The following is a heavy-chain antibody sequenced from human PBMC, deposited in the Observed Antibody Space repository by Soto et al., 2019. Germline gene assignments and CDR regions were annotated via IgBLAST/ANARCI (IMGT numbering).Heavy chain of an antibody. V-gene: IGHV1-69*01. J-gene: IGHJ6*02. CDR2: FIPIFGTS. CDR3: ARGEGYDDSSGLEYYHGMDV. Sequence: QVQLEQSGAEVKKPGSSVKVSCKASGGTFRSHAIAWVRQAPGQGLEWMGDFIPIFGTSNYAQKFQGRISLTADESRTTAYMELSTVTDEDTATYYCARGEGYDDSSGLEYYHGMDVWGQGTTLTVSS. D-gene: IGHD5-12*01. CDR1: GGTFRSHA.